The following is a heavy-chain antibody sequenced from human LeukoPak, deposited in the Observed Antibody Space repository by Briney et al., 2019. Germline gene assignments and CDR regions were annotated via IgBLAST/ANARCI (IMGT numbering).Heavy chain of an antibody. J-gene: IGHJ4*02. CDR2: IYPAEACT. D-gene: IGHD4-17*01. Sequence: GESLKSSCKGSGYSFSSYWIGWVRQMPGKGQEWMGIIYPAEACTRYSPSFQGQVTISANKSITTAYLQWCSLKASDTAMYYCARPHYGASDYWGQGTLVTVSS. CDR1: GYSFSSYW. V-gene: IGHV5-51*01. CDR3: ARPHYGASDY.